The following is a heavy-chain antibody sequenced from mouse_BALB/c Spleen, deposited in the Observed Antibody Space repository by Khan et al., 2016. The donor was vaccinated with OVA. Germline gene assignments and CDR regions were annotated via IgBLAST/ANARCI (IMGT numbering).Heavy chain of an antibody. V-gene: IGHV1-26*01. J-gene: IGHJ3*01. CDR2: VNPNNGDA. D-gene: IGHD2-12*01. Sequence: VQLQQSGPDLVKPGASVKISCKASGYSFSLYYMTWVKQSHGKSPEWIGRVNPNNGDATYNQKFKGQAILTVDKSSSTAYMELRSLTSEDSAVFYCARGYEFFAYWGQGTLVTVSA. CDR1: GYSFSLYY. CDR3: ARGYEFFAY.